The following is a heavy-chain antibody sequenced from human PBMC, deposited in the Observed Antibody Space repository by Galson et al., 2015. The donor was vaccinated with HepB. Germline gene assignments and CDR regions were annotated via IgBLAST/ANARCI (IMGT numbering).Heavy chain of an antibody. Sequence: SVKVSCKASGYTFTSYGISWVRQAPGQGLEWMGWISAYNGNTNYAQKLQGRVTMTTDTSTSTAYMELRSLRSDDTAVYYCARGTNYDYVWGSYRPLDYNWFDPWGQGTLVTVSS. V-gene: IGHV1-18*04. J-gene: IGHJ5*02. CDR1: GYTFTSYG. CDR2: ISAYNGNT. CDR3: ARGTNYDYVWGSYRPLDYNWFDP. D-gene: IGHD3-16*02.